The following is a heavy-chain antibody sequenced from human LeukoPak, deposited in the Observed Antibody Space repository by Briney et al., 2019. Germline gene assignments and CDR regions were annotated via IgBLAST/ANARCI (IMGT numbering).Heavy chain of an antibody. CDR2: MSGSISGSDDST. CDR1: GFTFSSYA. D-gene: IGHD5-18*01. V-gene: IGHV3-23*01. Sequence: GGSLRLSCAASGFTFSSYAMTWVRQAPGKGLEWVSAMSGSISGSDDSTYYADSVKGRFTISRDNSKNTLYLQMNSLRVEDTAVYYCAKGAGYSYGWTEYWGQGTLVTVSS. CDR3: AKGAGYSYGWTEY. J-gene: IGHJ4*02.